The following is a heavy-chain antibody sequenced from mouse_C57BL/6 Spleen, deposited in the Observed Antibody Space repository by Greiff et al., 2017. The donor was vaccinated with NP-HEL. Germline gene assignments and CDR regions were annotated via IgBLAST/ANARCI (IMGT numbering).Heavy chain of an antibody. V-gene: IGHV1-81*01. D-gene: IGHD4-1*01. CDR2: IYPRSGNT. CDR1: GYTFTSYG. CDR3: VNWTPFAY. Sequence: QVQLKQSGAELARPGASVKLSCKASGYTFTSYGISWVKQRTGQGLEWIGEIYPRSGNTYYNEKFKGKATLTADKSSSTAYMELRSLTSEDSAVYFCVNWTPFAYWGQGTLVTVSA. J-gene: IGHJ3*01.